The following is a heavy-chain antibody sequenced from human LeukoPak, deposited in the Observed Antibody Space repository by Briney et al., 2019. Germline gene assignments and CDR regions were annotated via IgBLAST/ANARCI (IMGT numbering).Heavy chain of an antibody. J-gene: IGHJ3*02. CDR3: ARECSTSCYDAFDI. CDR2: IKQDGSEK. Sequence: GGSLRLSCAASGFTFSSYWMSWVRQAPGKGLEWVANIKQDGSEKYYVDSVKGRFTISRDNAKNTLYLQMNSLRAEDTAVYYCARECSTSCYDAFDIWGQGTMVTVSS. D-gene: IGHD2-2*01. CDR1: GFTFSSYW. V-gene: IGHV3-7*01.